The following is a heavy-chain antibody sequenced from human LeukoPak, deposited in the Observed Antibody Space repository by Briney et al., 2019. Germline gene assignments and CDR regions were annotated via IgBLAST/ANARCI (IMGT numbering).Heavy chain of an antibody. CDR2: IYYSGST. V-gene: IGHV4-34*01. D-gene: IGHD3-10*01. Sequence: SETLSLTCAVYGGSFSGYYWSWIRQPPGKGLDWIGNIYYSGSTYYNPSLKSRVTISVDTSKNRFSLKLSSVTAADTAVYYCARHASSGSYTLWGQGTLVTVSS. J-gene: IGHJ4*02. CDR3: ARHASSGSYTL. CDR1: GGSFSGYY.